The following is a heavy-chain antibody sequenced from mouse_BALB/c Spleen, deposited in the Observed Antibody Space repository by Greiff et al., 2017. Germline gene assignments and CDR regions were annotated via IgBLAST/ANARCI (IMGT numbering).Heavy chain of an antibody. V-gene: IGHV1-15*01. D-gene: IGHD1-1*01. J-gene: IGHJ3*01. CDR3: TRSYYYGSSQAWFAY. CDR2: IDPETGGT. CDR1: GYTFTDYE. Sequence: VKLMESGAELVRPGASVTLSCKASGYTFTDYEMHWVKQTPVHGLEWIGAIDPETGGTAYNQKFKGKATLTADKSSSTAYMELRSLTSEDSAVYYCTRSYYYGSSQAWFAYWGQGTLVTVSA.